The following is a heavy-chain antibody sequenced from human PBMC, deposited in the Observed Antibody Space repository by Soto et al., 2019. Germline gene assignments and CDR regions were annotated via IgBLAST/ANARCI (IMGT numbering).Heavy chain of an antibody. CDR2: ISSSGSTI. J-gene: IGHJ3*02. CDR3: ARTGYDDAFDI. Sequence: GTLSLSCAAAGFTLSNCYISMIRQAPGKGLEWVSYISSSGSTIYYADSVKGRFTISRDNAKKSLYLQMNSLRAEDTAAYYCARTGYDDAFDIWGQGTMVTVSS. V-gene: IGHV3-11*01. D-gene: IGHD1-1*01. CDR1: GFTLSNCY.